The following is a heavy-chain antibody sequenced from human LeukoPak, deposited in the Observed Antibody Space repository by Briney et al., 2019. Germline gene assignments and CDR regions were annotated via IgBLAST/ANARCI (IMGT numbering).Heavy chain of an antibody. J-gene: IGHJ4*02. D-gene: IGHD5-24*01. CDR2: ISAYNGNR. CDR1: GYTFTTYG. Sequence: GSVKVSFKASGYTFTTYGITRVRQAPGQGLEWMGWISAYNGNRNYAQKLQGRVTMTTDTSTSTAYMELRSLRSDDTAVYYCARALVDGYKELGYWGQGTLVTVSS. CDR3: ARALVDGYKELGY. V-gene: IGHV1-18*01.